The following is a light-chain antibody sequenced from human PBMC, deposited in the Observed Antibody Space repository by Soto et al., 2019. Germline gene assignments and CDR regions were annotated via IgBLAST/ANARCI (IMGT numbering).Light chain of an antibody. Sequence: EIVMTQSPVTLSVSPGERVTLSCRASQSVSSNLAWYQQKPGQAPSLLIYAASTRATGVPDRFSGTGSGTDFALTISRLETDDSAVYYCQQYGGSPFTFGPGTKVDIK. CDR3: QQYGGSPFT. CDR1: QSVSSN. J-gene: IGKJ3*01. CDR2: AAS. V-gene: IGKV3-20*01.